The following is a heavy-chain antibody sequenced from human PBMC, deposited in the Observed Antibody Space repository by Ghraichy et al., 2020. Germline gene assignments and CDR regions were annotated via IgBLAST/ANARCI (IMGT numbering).Heavy chain of an antibody. CDR3: ARLPGIVGIPGDVEDNWVDP. Sequence: SETLSLTCTVSGGSISSSNFYWGWIRQPPGKGLEWIGNIFYTGNTYYNPSLRSRVTMSVDTSRNQFSLRLTSVTAADTAMYYCARLPGIVGIPGDVEDNWVDPWGQGTLVTVSS. V-gene: IGHV4-39*01. J-gene: IGHJ5*02. CDR2: IFYTGNT. D-gene: IGHD2-15*01. CDR1: GGSISSSNFY.